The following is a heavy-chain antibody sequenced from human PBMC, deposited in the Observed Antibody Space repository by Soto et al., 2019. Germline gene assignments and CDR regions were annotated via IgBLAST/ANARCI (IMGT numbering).Heavy chain of an antibody. CDR2: IVVGSGNT. D-gene: IGHD3-22*01. CDR3: AAPLYYDGGPYYFDY. Sequence: ASVKVSCKASGYTFTSYGISWVRQARGQRLEWIGWIVVGSGNTNYAQKFQERVTITRDMSTSTAYMELSSLRSEDTAVYYCAAPLYYDGGPYYFDYWGQGTLVTVSS. CDR1: GYTFTSYG. J-gene: IGHJ4*02. V-gene: IGHV1-58*02.